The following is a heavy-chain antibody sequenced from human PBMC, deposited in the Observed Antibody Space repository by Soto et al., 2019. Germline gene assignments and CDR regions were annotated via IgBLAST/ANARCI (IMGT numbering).Heavy chain of an antibody. CDR3: AADRWIADYYHSSGSTPITDD. D-gene: IGHD3-22*01. Sequence: SVQVSCKASGFTFTSSAVQWVRQARGQRLEWIGWIVVGSGNTNYAQKFQERVTITRDMSTSTAYMELSSLRSEDTAVYYCAADRWIADYYHSSGSTPITDDWGQGNLVTVSS. CDR2: IVVGSGNT. V-gene: IGHV1-58*01. J-gene: IGHJ1*01. CDR1: GFTFTSSA.